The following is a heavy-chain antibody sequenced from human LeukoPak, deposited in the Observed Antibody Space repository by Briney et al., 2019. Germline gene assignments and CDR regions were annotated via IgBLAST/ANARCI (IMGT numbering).Heavy chain of an antibody. J-gene: IGHJ4*02. V-gene: IGHV3-23*01. Sequence: GGSLRLSYAASGFTFSSYAMSGVREAPGRGLEGVSAISVSGGSTYYADSVRRGFTISRHNSKNTLYLQMNSLRAEDTAVYYCAKSLGITMVRGSQFDYWGQGTLVTVSS. CDR2: ISVSGGST. CDR3: AKSLGITMVRGSQFDY. D-gene: IGHD3-10*01. CDR1: GFTFSSYA.